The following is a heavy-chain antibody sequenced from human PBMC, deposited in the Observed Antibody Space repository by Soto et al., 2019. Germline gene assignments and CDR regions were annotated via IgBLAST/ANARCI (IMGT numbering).Heavy chain of an antibody. CDR2: IKTDASEK. CDR1: GFTLRSYW. D-gene: IGHD3-10*01. CDR3: AGDSGYGSGNSVNHYLDC. V-gene: IGHV3-7*01. J-gene: IGHJ4*01. Sequence: EEQLVASGGGLVQPGGSLRLSCAASGFTLRSYWMSWVRQAPGKGLEWLATIKTDASEKKYVDSVKGRFTVFRDNAKNSLYLQMDSVRAEDTAVYYCAGDSGYGSGNSVNHYLDCCGRGTLVTVSS.